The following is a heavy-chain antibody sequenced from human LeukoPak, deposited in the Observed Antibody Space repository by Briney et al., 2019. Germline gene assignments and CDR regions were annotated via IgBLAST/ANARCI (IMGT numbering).Heavy chain of an antibody. D-gene: IGHD4-23*01. J-gene: IGHJ6*02. CDR3: ARVDGDYDGNYYYYYGMDV. V-gene: IGHV1-2*02. Sequence: ASVKVSCKASGYTFTGYYMHWVRQAPGQGLEWMGWINPNSGGTNYAQKFQGGVTMTRDTSISTAYMELSRLRSDDTAVYYCARVDGDYDGNYYYYYGMDVWGQGTTVTVSS. CDR2: INPNSGGT. CDR1: GYTFTGYY.